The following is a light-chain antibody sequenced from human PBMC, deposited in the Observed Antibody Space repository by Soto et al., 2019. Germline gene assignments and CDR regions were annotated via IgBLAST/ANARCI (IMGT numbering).Light chain of an antibody. J-gene: IGLJ2*01. CDR1: SSVVGGYNY. Sequence: QSALTQPASVSGSLGQSITISCTGTSSVVGGYNYVSWYQQHPGKDPKVVIFEVTKRPSGVSSRFSGSKSGNTASLTVSGLQAEDEGDYDCSSYTSSSTVLFGGGTKLTVL. V-gene: IGLV2-14*01. CDR3: SSYTSSSTVL. CDR2: EVT.